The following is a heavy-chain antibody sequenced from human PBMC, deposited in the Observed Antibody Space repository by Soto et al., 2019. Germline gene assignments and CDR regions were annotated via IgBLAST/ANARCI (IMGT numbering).Heavy chain of an antibody. CDR3: AKSLLFVDHGYMDV. Sequence: QVQLVQSGAELKKPGSSVKVSCEASGGSFTSYSFTWVRQAPGQGLEWMGRIIPIQGKANYALKFQDRVTITADRSTRTVYRELTSLRPEDTAVYICAKSLLFVDHGYMDVWGKGTTVTVSS. CDR2: IIPIQGKA. D-gene: IGHD2-21*01. J-gene: IGHJ6*03. CDR1: GGSFTSYS. V-gene: IGHV1-69*02.